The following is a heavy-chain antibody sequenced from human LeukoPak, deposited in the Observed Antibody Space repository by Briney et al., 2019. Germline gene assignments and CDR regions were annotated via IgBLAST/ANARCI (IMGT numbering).Heavy chain of an antibody. V-gene: IGHV3-30-3*01. Sequence: PGGSLRLSCAASGFTFSSYPMHWVRQAPGKGLEWVAVISYDGSNKYYADSVKGRFTISRDNSKNTLYLQMNSLRAEDTAVYYCAREGYSYGYFWDYWGQGTLVTVSS. J-gene: IGHJ4*02. CDR2: ISYDGSNK. CDR1: GFTFSSYP. D-gene: IGHD5-18*01. CDR3: AREGYSYGYFWDY.